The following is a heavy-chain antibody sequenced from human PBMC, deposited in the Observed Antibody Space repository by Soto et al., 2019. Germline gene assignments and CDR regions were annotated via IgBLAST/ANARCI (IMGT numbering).Heavy chain of an antibody. CDR1: GGSISSGGYY. CDR3: ARGEPTMVRGVIFDY. J-gene: IGHJ4*02. V-gene: IGHV4-31*03. CDR2: IHHSGST. Sequence: PSETLSLTCTVSGGSISSGGYYWTWIRQHPGKGLEWIGNIHHSGSTFYNPSLKSRVTISVDTSKNQFSLKLSSVTAADTAVYYCARGEPTMVRGVIFDYWGQGTLVTVSS. D-gene: IGHD3-10*01.